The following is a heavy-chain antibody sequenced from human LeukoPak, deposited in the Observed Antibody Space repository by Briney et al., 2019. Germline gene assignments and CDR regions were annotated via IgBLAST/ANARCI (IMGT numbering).Heavy chain of an antibody. CDR2: IYHSGST. Sequence: SETLSLTCTVSGYSISSGYYWGWIRQPPGKGREWIGSIYHSGSTYYNPSLKRRVTISVDTSKNQFSLKLSSVTAADTAVYYCARGYDFWSGNYMDVWGKGTTVTVSS. J-gene: IGHJ6*03. D-gene: IGHD3-3*01. CDR1: GYSISSGYY. V-gene: IGHV4-38-2*02. CDR3: ARGYDFWSGNYMDV.